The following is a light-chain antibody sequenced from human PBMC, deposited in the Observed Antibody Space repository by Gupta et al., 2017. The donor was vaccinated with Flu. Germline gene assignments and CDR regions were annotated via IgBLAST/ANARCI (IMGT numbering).Light chain of an antibody. CDR3: QQESSSPHT. V-gene: IGKV3-20*01. Sequence: GTILLSPGEGATLPFRAGQRVRTSYLAWYQQKPGQAPRLLIYGTCNRATGVPDRFIGGGSGTDFTLTISRLEPEDFAVYFCQQESSSPHTFGQGTKLEIK. J-gene: IGKJ2*01. CDR2: GTC. CDR1: QRVRTSY.